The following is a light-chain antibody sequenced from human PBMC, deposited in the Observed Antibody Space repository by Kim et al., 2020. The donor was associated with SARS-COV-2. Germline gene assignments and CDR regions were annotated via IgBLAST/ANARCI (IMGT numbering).Light chain of an antibody. J-gene: IGKJ2*01. CDR2: DAS. CDR3: QQYGSESPHT. CDR1: QSIRTW. Sequence: GDGVTGTCRASQSIRTWLVWYQQKPGKAPKLLIYDASSLERGVPTRFSGSGSGTEFTLTINRLQPDDFATYYCQQYGSESPHTFGQGTKLEI. V-gene: IGKV1-5*01.